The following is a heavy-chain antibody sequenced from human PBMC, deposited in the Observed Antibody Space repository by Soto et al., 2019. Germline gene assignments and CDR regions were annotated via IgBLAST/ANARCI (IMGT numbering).Heavy chain of an antibody. CDR2: IYPGDSDT. CDR1: GDSFTTYW. J-gene: IGHJ6*02. Sequence: PGAPLRVSCRVSGDSFTTYWVAWVRQMPGKGLEWMGIIYPGDSDTRYSPSFQGQVTISADKSISTAYLRCSSLKASDTAMYYCARLGAVDYGMDVWGQGTTVTVSS. CDR3: ARLGAVDYGMDV. V-gene: IGHV5-51*01. D-gene: IGHD1-26*01.